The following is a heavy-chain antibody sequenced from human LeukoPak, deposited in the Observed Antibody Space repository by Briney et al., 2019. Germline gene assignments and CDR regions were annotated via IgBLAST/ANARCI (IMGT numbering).Heavy chain of an antibody. D-gene: IGHD1-14*01. CDR1: GFTFSSYG. Sequence: GGSLRLSCAASGFTFSSYGMHWVRQAPGKGLEWVAVISYDGSNKYYADSVKGRFTISRDNAKNSLYLQMNSLRAEDTAVYFCSRNPTAYNWFDPWGQGTLVTVSS. CDR3: SRNPTAYNWFDP. V-gene: IGHV3-30*03. J-gene: IGHJ5*02. CDR2: ISYDGSNK.